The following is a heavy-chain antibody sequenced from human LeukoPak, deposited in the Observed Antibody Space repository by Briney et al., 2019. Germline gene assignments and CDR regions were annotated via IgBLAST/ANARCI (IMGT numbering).Heavy chain of an antibody. CDR3: ARVILNYDFWSGPDY. CDR2: IYHSGST. V-gene: IGHV4-38-2*02. J-gene: IGHJ4*02. D-gene: IGHD3-3*01. CDR1: GYSISSGYY. Sequence: PSETLSLTCTVSGYSISSGYYWGWIRQPPGKGLEWIGSIYHSGSTYYNPSLKSRVTISVDTSKNQFSLKLSSVTAADTAVYYCARVILNYDFWSGPDYWGQGTLVTVSS.